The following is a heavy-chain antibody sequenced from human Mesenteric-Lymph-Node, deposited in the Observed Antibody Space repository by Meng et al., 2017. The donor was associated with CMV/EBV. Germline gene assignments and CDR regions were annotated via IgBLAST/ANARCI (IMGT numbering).Heavy chain of an antibody. CDR3: AHRPTATGPFDY. D-gene: IGHD2-21*02. J-gene: IGHJ4*02. Sequence: CTLSGFSLSTNGVGVGWIRQPPGKALEWLALIYWDDDEHYSPSLKSRITITKDTSKNQVVLTMTSMDPVDTAIYYCAHRPTATGPFDYWGQGTLVTVSS. V-gene: IGHV2-5*02. CDR1: GFSLSTNGVG. CDR2: IYWDDDE.